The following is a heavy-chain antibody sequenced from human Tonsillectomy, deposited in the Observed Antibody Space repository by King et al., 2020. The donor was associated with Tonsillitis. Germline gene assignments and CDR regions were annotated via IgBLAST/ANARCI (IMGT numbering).Heavy chain of an antibody. D-gene: IGHD3-22*01. J-gene: IGHJ4*02. V-gene: IGHV3-23*04. CDR1: GFTFTTYA. Sequence: VQLVESGGDLVQSGGSLRLSCAASGFTFTTYAMSWVRQAPGKGLEWVSAIGGDGRGTYYADSVKGRFTISRANSKNTLYLQMKSLRAEDTAVYYCAKAGDSSGYYYERYFDGWGQGTLVTVSS. CDR2: IGGDGRGT. CDR3: AKAGDSSGYYYERYFDG.